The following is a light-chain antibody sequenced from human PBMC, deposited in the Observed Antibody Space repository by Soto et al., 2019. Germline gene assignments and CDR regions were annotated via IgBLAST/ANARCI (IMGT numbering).Light chain of an antibody. CDR2: EVS. J-gene: IGLJ1*01. V-gene: IGLV2-14*01. CDR3: SSYSISTAYL. CDR1: SSDVGGYHY. Sequence: QSVLTQPASVSGSPGQSITMSCTGTSSDVGGYHYVSWYQLLPGKAPKLILFEVSIRPSGVSYRFSGSKSGNTASLTISGLQAEDEADYFCSSYSISTAYLFGTGTKVTVL.